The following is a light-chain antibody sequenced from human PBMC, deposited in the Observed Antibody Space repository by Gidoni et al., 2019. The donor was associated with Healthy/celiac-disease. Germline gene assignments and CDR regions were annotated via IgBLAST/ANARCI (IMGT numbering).Light chain of an antibody. CDR1: SSNTGSNT. CDR2: SNN. J-gene: IGLJ3*02. CDR3: AAWDDSLNAWV. Sequence: QSVLTQPPSASGTPGQRVTISCSGSSSNTGSNTANWYQQLPGTAPKLPIYSNNQRPSRVPDRFSGSKSGTSASLAISGLQSEDEAEYYCAAWDDSLNAWVFGGGTKLTVL. V-gene: IGLV1-44*01.